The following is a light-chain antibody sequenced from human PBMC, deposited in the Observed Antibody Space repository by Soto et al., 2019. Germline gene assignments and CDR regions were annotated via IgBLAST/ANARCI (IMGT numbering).Light chain of an antibody. CDR1: QDIKNF. CDR2: YAS. Sequence: DIQMTQSPSSLSASIGDRVTITCQASQDIKNFLNWYQQKPGKAPKLLIYYASNLEPGVPSRFSGSGSGTDFTFTISSLQPEDSATYYCHQFDNLPYTFGRGTKLEIK. CDR3: HQFDNLPYT. J-gene: IGKJ2*01. V-gene: IGKV1-33*01.